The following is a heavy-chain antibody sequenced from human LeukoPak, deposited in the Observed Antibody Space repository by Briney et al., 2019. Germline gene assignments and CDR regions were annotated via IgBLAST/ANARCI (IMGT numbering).Heavy chain of an antibody. J-gene: IGHJ4*02. CDR2: ISYDGSNK. Sequence: PGGSLRLSCAASGFTFSSYAMHWVRQAPGKGLEWVAVISYDGSNKYYADSVKGRFTISRDNSKNTLYLQMNSLRADDTAVYYCARIRSPGYYDSSGYYPESFDYWGQGTLVTVSS. V-gene: IGHV3-30*04. CDR3: ARIRSPGYYDSSGYYPESFDY. CDR1: GFTFSSYA. D-gene: IGHD3-22*01.